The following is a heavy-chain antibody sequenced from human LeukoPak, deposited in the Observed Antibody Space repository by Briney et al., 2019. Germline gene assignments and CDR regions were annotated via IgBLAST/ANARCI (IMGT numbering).Heavy chain of an antibody. J-gene: IGHJ4*02. Sequence: GGSLRLSCAASGFTFSSFALCWVRQAAGQGLEWVSAISRSGGSTYYADAVKGRFTIPRDNSKNPRNLQMNSLRVEDTAVYYCAKTPSESYYPGYFDYWGQGTLVTVSS. CDR1: GFTFSSFA. D-gene: IGHD1-26*01. V-gene: IGHV3-23*01. CDR2: ISRSGGST. CDR3: AKTPSESYYPGYFDY.